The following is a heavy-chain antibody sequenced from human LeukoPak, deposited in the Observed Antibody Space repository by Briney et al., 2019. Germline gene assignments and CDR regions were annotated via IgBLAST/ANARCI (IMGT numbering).Heavy chain of an antibody. CDR1: GVTFSSYS. Sequence: GGSLRLSCAASGVTFSSYSMSWVRQAPGKGLEWGSYISYSSSTIYYADSEKGRFTISRDNAKNSLYLQMNSLRAEGTAVYYCARDLKQGGQNYYYGMDVWGQGTTVTVSS. V-gene: IGHV3-48*04. J-gene: IGHJ6*02. D-gene: IGHD3-16*01. CDR2: ISYSSSTI. CDR3: ARDLKQGGQNYYYGMDV.